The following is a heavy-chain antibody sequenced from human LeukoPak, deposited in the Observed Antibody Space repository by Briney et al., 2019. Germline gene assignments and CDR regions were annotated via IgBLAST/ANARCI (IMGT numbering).Heavy chain of an antibody. Sequence: GGSLRLSCAASGFTFSSYGMHWVRQAPGKGLEWVAVIWYDGSNKYYADSVKGRFTISRDNSKNTLYLQMNSLRAEDTAVYYCAKDQGYSYGTYYFDYWGQGTLVTVSS. CDR2: IWYDGSNK. CDR3: AKDQGYSYGTYYFDY. V-gene: IGHV3-33*06. CDR1: GFTFSSYG. D-gene: IGHD5-18*01. J-gene: IGHJ4*02.